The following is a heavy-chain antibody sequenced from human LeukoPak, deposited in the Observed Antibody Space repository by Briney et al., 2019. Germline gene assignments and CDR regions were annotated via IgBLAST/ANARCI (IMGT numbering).Heavy chain of an antibody. J-gene: IGHJ4*02. CDR3: AKAPDRDDYGDYGDY. Sequence: PGGSLRLSCAASGFTFSSYGMHWVRQAPGKGLEWVAFIRYDGSNKYYADSVKGRFTISRDNSKNTLYLQMNSLRAEDTAVYYCAKAPDRDDYGDYGDYWGQGTLVTVSS. D-gene: IGHD4-17*01. V-gene: IGHV3-30*02. CDR1: GFTFSSYG. CDR2: IRYDGSNK.